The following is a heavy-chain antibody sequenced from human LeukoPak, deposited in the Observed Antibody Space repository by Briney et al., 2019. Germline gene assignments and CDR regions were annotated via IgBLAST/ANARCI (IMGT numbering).Heavy chain of an antibody. V-gene: IGHV3-48*01. CDR3: ARDARATEDSSNWNWFDP. Sequence: PGGSLRLSCAPSGLTFSNYNMNWVRQAPGKGLEWVSFISSTGHTIYYADSVKGRFTISRDNAKNSLYLQMNSLRAEDTAVYYCARDARATEDSSNWNWFDPWGQGTLVTVSS. CDR1: GLTFSNYN. J-gene: IGHJ5*02. CDR2: ISSTGHTI. D-gene: IGHD6-13*01.